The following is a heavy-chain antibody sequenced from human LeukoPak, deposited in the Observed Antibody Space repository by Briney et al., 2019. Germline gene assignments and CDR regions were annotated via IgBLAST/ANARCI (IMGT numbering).Heavy chain of an antibody. CDR1: GFTFSSYA. D-gene: IGHD2-15*01. CDR2: ISGSGGST. CDR3: AKDHLVLAVVAATPSLPFDY. V-gene: IGHV3-23*01. Sequence: GGSLRLSCAASGFTFSSYAISWVRQAPGKGLEWVSAISGSGGSTYYADSVKGRFTISRDNSKNTLYLQMNSLRAEDTAVYYCAKDHLVLAVVAATPSLPFDYWGQGTLVTVSS. J-gene: IGHJ4*02.